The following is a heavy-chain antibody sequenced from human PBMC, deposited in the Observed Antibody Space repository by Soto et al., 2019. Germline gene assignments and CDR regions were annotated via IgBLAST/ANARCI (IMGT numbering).Heavy chain of an antibody. V-gene: IGHV3-23*01. Sequence: EVQLLESGGGLVQPGGSLRLSCAASGFTFSDYSMNWVRQAPGRGLEWVSTISSGGLSTYFADSVQGRFTISRDNSKEKVYLQMNNLRADDTAVYFCTKAPGDYYYMDVWGKGTTVTVSS. CDR3: TKAPGDYYYMDV. CDR1: GFTFSDYS. CDR2: ISSGGLST. J-gene: IGHJ6*03.